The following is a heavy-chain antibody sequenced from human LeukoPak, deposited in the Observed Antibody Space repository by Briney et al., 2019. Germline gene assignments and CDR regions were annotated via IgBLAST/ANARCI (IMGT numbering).Heavy chain of an antibody. CDR2: ISGGGYTT. V-gene: IGHV3-23*01. CDR1: RFTFSSYS. D-gene: IGHD4/OR15-4a*01. J-gene: IGHJ4*02. CDR3: AKDPHASYCPRECYGG. Sequence: GGSLRLSCAASRFTFSSYSMSWVRQAPGKGLEWVSTISGGGYTTYYADSVRGRFTISRDNSKNTLFLQMNSLRPEDTAVYYCAKDPHASYCPRECYGGWGRGTLVTVSS.